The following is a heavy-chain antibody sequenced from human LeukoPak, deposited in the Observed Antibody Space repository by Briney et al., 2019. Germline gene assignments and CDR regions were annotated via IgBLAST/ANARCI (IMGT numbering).Heavy chain of an antibody. Sequence: SETLSLTCAVYGGSFSGYYWSWIRQPPGKGLEWIGEINHSGSTNYNPSLKSRVTISVDTSKTQLSLKLSSVTAADTAVYYCARGRSRGCSSTSCYPFDYWGQGTLVTVSS. CDR2: INHSGST. V-gene: IGHV4-34*01. CDR1: GGSFSGYY. D-gene: IGHD2-2*01. CDR3: ARGRSRGCSSTSCYPFDY. J-gene: IGHJ4*02.